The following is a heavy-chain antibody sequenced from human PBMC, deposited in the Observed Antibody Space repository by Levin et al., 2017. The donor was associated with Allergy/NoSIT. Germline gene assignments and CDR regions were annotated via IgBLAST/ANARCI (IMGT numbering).Heavy chain of an antibody. V-gene: IGHV3-11*01. Sequence: PGGSLRLSCAASGFTFSDYYMSWIRQAPGKGLEWVSYISSGGSSIHYADSVKGRFTISRDNAKNSLYLQMNSLRAEDTAVYYCARGRSYYYGMDVWGQGTTVTVSS. D-gene: IGHD3-10*01. CDR1: GFTFSDYY. CDR2: ISSGGSSI. CDR3: ARGRSYYYGMDV. J-gene: IGHJ6*02.